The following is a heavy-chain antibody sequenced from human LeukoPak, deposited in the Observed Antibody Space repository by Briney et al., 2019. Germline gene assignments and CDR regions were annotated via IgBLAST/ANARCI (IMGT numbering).Heavy chain of an antibody. J-gene: IGHJ3*02. CDR1: GFTFSSYG. CDR2: IRYDGSNK. Sequence: GGSLRLSCAASGFTFSSYGMHWVRQAPGKGLEWVAIIRYDGSNKYYADSVKGRFTISRDNSKNTLYLQMNSLRAEDTAVYYCARRYFDIWGQGTMVTVSS. CDR3: ARRYFDI. V-gene: IGHV3-33*01.